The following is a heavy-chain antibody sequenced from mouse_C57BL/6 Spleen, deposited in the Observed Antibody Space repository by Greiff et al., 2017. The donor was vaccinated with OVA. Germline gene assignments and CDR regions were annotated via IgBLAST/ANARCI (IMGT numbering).Heavy chain of an antibody. D-gene: IGHD2-4*01. V-gene: IGHV1-72*01. CDR2: IDPNSGGT. CDR1: GYTFTSYW. CDR3: AREIYYDYAWFAY. J-gene: IGHJ3*01. Sequence: QVQLKQPGAELVKPGASVKLSCKASGYTFTSYWMHWVKQRPGRGLEWIGRIDPNSGGTKYNEKFKSKATLTVDKPSSTAYMQLSSLTSEDSAVYYCAREIYYDYAWFAYWGQGTLVTVSA.